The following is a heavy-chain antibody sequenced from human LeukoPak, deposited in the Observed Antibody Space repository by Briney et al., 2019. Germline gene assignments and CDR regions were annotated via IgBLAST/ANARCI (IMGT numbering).Heavy chain of an antibody. Sequence: ASVKVSCKASGYSFTTYAIHWVRQAPGQRREWMGWINTGNGGTRYSQRFQGRVTITKDTSASTAYMDLSSLRSEDTAVYYCARDFGSGSLHYWGQGTLVTVSS. V-gene: IGHV1-3*04. J-gene: IGHJ4*02. D-gene: IGHD3-10*01. CDR3: ARDFGSGSLHY. CDR1: GYSFTTYA. CDR2: INTGNGGT.